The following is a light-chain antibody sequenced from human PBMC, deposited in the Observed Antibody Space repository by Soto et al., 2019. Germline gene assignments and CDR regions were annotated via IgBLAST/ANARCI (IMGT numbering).Light chain of an antibody. CDR1: QSISSW. CDR2: DAS. CDR3: QQYKTYPYT. Sequence: DIKMTKFPSTLSASVGDRVTITCRARQSISSWLAWYHQKPGKAPKLLIYDASRLQSGVPSRFTGSGSGTEFTLIIRSLQPDDFATYYCQQYKTYPYTCGQGTKLDI. J-gene: IGKJ2*01. V-gene: IGKV1-5*01.